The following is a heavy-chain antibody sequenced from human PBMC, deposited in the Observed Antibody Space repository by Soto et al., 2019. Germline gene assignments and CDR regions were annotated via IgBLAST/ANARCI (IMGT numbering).Heavy chain of an antibody. CDR1: GFTFNSYW. J-gene: IGHJ4*02. V-gene: IGHV3-74*01. CDR2: IDNDGSDT. Sequence: EVQLVESGGGLVQPGGSLRLSCVASGFTFNSYWMNWVRQAPGKGLEWVSRIDNDGSDTTYADSVKGRFTISRDNAKNTLFMQMNTLRVDDTAVYYCARDNWNSYWGQGTLVTVSS. D-gene: IGHD1-1*01. CDR3: ARDNWNSY.